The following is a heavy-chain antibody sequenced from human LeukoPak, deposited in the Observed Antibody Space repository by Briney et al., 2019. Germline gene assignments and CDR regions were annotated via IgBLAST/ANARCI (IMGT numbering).Heavy chain of an antibody. V-gene: IGHV4-59*08. CDR3: ATSRAGPSPYYFDY. J-gene: IGHJ4*02. CDR2: IYYSGST. D-gene: IGHD6-13*01. CDR1: GGSISSYY. Sequence: SGTLSLTCTVSGGSISSYYWSWIRQPPGKGLEWIGYIYYSGSTNYNPSLKSRVTISVDTSKNQFSLKLSSVTAADTAVYYCATSRAGPSPYYFDYWGQGTLVTVSS.